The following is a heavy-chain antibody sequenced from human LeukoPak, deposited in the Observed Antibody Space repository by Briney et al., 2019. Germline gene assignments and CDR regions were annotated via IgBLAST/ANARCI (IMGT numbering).Heavy chain of an antibody. CDR3: ARDGRRVTVAGTGDN. CDR2: INPNVGST. CDR1: GYTFTSYY. D-gene: IGHD6-19*01. J-gene: IGHJ4*02. Sequence: ASVKVSCKASGYTFTSYYVHWVRQAPGQGFEWLGIINPNVGSTNYAQKFQGRVTLTSDTSTSTVYMELSSLRSDDTAVYYRARDGRRVTVAGTGDNWGQGTLVTVSS. V-gene: IGHV1-46*01.